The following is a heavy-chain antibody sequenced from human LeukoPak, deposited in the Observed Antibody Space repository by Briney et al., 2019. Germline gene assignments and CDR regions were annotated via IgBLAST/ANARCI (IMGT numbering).Heavy chain of an antibody. CDR1: GYTFTSYA. Sequence: ASVKVSCTASGYTFTSYAMHWVRQAPGQRLEWMGWINAGNGNTKYSQKFQGRVTITRDTSASTAYMELSSLRSEDTAVYYCARGGGPYYYDSSGYFGYWGQGTLVTVSS. V-gene: IGHV1-3*01. J-gene: IGHJ4*02. D-gene: IGHD3-22*01. CDR2: INAGNGNT. CDR3: ARGGGPYYYDSSGYFGY.